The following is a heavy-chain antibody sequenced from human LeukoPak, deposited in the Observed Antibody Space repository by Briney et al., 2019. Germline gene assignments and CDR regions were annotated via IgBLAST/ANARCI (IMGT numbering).Heavy chain of an antibody. CDR2: IYYSGRT. CDR3: ARRPPGDYGENWFDP. J-gene: IGHJ5*02. D-gene: IGHD4-17*01. Sequence: PSETLSLTCTVSGGSISSSSYYWGWIRQPSGKGLEWIGSIYYSGRTYYNPSLKSRVTISVDTSKNQFSLKLSSVTAADTAVYYCARRPPGDYGENWFDPWGQGTLVTVSS. CDR1: GGSISSSSYY. V-gene: IGHV4-39*01.